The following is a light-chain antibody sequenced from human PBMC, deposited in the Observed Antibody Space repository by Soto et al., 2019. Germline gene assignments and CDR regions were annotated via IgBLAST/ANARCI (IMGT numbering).Light chain of an antibody. V-gene: IGLV2-14*01. Sequence: QSALTQPASVSGSPGQSITISCTGTSSDVGGYNYVSWYQQHPGKDPKLMIYDVSNRPSGVSNRFSGSKSANTASLTISGLPAEDESDYYCSSYTGSSTYVVFGGGTKLTVL. J-gene: IGLJ2*01. CDR2: DVS. CDR1: SSDVGGYNY. CDR3: SSYTGSSTYVV.